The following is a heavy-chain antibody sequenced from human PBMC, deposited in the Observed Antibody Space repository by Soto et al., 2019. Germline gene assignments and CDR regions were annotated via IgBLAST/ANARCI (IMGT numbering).Heavy chain of an antibody. CDR1: GFSFSTYA. CDR3: AKHAEYQLVSWFDP. CDR2: ISAGGGNT. D-gene: IGHD2-2*01. J-gene: IGHJ5*02. Sequence: VQLLESGGGLVQPGGSLRLSCAVSGFSFSTYAMSWVRQAPGKGLEWVSGISAGGGNTYYADSVRGRFTISRDNSKDTLYLQITSRRAEDTAFYYCAKHAEYQLVSWFDPWGQGTLVTVSS. V-gene: IGHV3-23*01.